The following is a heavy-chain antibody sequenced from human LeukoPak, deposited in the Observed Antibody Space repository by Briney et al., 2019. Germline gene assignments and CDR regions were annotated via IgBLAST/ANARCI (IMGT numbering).Heavy chain of an antibody. Sequence: ASVKASCKASGYTFTSYGISWVRQAPGQGLEWMGWINPNSGGTNYAQKFQGRVTMTRDTSISTAYMGLSRLRSDDTAVYYCARDRDYYDSSAGFDYWGQGTLVTVSS. J-gene: IGHJ4*02. D-gene: IGHD3-22*01. CDR1: GYTFTSYG. CDR3: ARDRDYYDSSAGFDY. CDR2: INPNSGGT. V-gene: IGHV1-2*02.